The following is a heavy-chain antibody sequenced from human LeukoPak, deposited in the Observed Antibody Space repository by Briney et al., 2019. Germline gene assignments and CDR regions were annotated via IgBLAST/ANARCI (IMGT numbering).Heavy chain of an antibody. D-gene: IGHD6-13*01. J-gene: IGHJ4*02. Sequence: SETLTLTCTVSGGPLSSYYWSWLRQPPGKGLEWLGYIYYSGSTNYNPSLESRVTISVDSSKNQFFLMLSSVAAADKAVYYCARVYSSSWYSVGFDYWGQGTLVTVSS. CDR3: ARVYSSSWYSVGFDY. CDR2: IYYSGST. V-gene: IGHV4-59*01. CDR1: GGPLSSYY.